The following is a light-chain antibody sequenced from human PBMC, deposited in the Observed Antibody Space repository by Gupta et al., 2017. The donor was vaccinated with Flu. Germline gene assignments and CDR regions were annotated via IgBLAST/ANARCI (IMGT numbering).Light chain of an antibody. CDR3: QVYDNSDLWV. CDR2: DDT. CDR1: NIGTNN. Sequence: SYVLPQPLSASVAPGQTARITCGGNNIGTNNVHWYQRRPGQAPLLVVYDDTKRPSGIPERFSGSNSGNTATLTISRVEAGDEADYYCQVYDNSDLWVFGGGTKLTVL. V-gene: IGLV3-21*02. J-gene: IGLJ3*02.